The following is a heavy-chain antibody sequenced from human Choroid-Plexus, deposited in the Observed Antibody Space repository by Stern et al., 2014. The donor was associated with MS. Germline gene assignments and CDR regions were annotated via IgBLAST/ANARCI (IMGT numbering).Heavy chain of an antibody. CDR2: ISGSGGST. V-gene: IGHV3-23*04. Sequence: EVQLVQSGGGLVQPGGSLRLSCAASGFTFSSYAMSWVRQAPGKGLAWVSAISGSGGSTYYADSVKGRFTISRDNSKNTLYLQMNSLRAEDTAVYYCAKDSENYDYVWGSLDYWGQGTLVTVSS. CDR3: AKDSENYDYVWGSLDY. D-gene: IGHD3-16*01. J-gene: IGHJ4*02. CDR1: GFTFSSYA.